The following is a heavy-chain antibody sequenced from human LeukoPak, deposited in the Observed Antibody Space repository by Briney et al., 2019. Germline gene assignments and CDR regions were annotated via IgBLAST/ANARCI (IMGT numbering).Heavy chain of an antibody. V-gene: IGHV4-59*12. CDR3: ARGGLIRVVPAAIAFDY. CDR2: IYYSGST. CDR1: GGSISSYY. J-gene: IGHJ4*02. Sequence: SETLSLTCTVSGGSISSYYWSWIRQPPGKGLEWIGYIYYSGSTNYNPSLKSRVTISVDTSKNQFSLKLSSVTAADTAVYYCARGGLIRVVPAAIAFDYWGQGTLVTVSS. D-gene: IGHD2-2*01.